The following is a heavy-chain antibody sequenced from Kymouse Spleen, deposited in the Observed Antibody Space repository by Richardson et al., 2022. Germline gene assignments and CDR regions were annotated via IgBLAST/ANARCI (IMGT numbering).Heavy chain of an antibody. J-gene: IGHJ5*02. CDR2: INHSGST. V-gene: IGHV4-34*01. Sequence: QVQLQQWGAGLLKPSETLSLTCAVYGGSFSGYYWSWIRQPPGKGLEWIGEINHSGSTNYNPSLKSRVTISVDTSKNQFSLKLSSVTAADTAVYYCARRDSSSSRWFDPWGQGTLVTVSS. D-gene: IGHD6-6*01. CDR3: ARRDSSSSRWFDP. CDR1: GGSFSGYY.